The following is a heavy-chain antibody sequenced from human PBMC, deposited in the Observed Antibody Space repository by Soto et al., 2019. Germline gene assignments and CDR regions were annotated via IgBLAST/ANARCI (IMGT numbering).Heavy chain of an antibody. V-gene: IGHV1-18*01. D-gene: IGHD3-3*01. J-gene: IGHJ6*02. CDR1: GYTFTRSG. Sequence: QVQLVQSGAEVKKPGASVKVSCKASGYTFTRSGISWVRQAPGQRLEWLGWINPDNGNTRYAQHLQGRVSLTTDTYTRTAYMDLRSLGSDDTAVYYCARDKGITIYGVYSMYYYGMDAWGQGTTVTVSS. CDR3: ARDKGITIYGVYSMYYYGMDA. CDR2: INPDNGNT.